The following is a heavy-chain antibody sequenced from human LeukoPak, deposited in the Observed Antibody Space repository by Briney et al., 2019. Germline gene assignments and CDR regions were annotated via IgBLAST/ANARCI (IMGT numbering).Heavy chain of an antibody. J-gene: IGHJ4*02. CDR3: ATTRWTSERGGFDY. D-gene: IGHD1-1*01. Sequence: PSETLSLTCTVSGGSISSSSYYWGWIRQPPGKGLEWIGRIYTSGSTKYNPSLKSRVTISLDTSKNQFSLKVSSVTAADTAMYYRATTRWTSERGGFDYWGQGTLVTVSS. CDR2: IYTSGST. V-gene: IGHV4-61*02. CDR1: GGSISSSSYY.